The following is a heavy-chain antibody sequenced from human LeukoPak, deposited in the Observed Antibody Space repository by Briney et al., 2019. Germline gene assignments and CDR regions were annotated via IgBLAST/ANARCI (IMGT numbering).Heavy chain of an antibody. J-gene: IGHJ4*02. Sequence: GGSLGLSCAASGFTFSSYGMNWVRQSPGKGLEWVSAISGSGDFTYYAGSVKGRFTISRDNSKSTLYLQMNSLRAEDTAVYYCAKDTFRRPYSGSQSHWGQGTLVTVSS. V-gene: IGHV3-23*01. D-gene: IGHD1-26*01. CDR1: GFTFSSYG. CDR3: AKDTFRRPYSGSQSH. CDR2: ISGSGDFT.